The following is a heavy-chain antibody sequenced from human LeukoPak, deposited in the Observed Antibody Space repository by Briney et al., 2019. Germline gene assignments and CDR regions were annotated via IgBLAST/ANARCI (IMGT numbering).Heavy chain of an antibody. V-gene: IGHV3-23*01. J-gene: IGHJ4*02. CDR1: GFSFSTYG. CDR2: ISGGTT. D-gene: IGHD3-10*01. Sequence: GGSLRLSCAASGFSFSTYGMHWVRQAPGKGLEWVSSISGGTTYYADSVKGRFTISRDNSKSIVSLQMNSLRAEDTAVYYCAKSVYGSGNYWGQGTLVTVSS. CDR3: AKSVYGSGNY.